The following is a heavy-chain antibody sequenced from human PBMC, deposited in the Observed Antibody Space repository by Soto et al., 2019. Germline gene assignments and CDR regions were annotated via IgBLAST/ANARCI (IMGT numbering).Heavy chain of an antibody. CDR1: GYSLTSYG. Sequence: QIQLVQSGAEVKKPGASVKVSCKVSGYSLTSYGISWVRQAPGQGLEWMGWINTYNGATNYAQNLQGRVTMTTDKSTSTAYMELRSLRSDDTAVYFCARYCSGGSCHKGVPDYWCQGTLVTVSS. V-gene: IGHV1-18*01. D-gene: IGHD2-15*01. CDR3: ARYCSGGSCHKGVPDY. J-gene: IGHJ4*02. CDR2: INTYNGAT.